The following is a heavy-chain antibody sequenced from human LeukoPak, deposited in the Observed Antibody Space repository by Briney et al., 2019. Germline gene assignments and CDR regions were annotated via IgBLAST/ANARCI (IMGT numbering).Heavy chain of an antibody. J-gene: IGHJ4*02. V-gene: IGHV3-48*01. D-gene: IGHD6-6*01. CDR3: ARDRGGIAARPGIDY. Sequence: GGSLRLSCAASGFTFSSYSMNWVRQAPGKGLEWVSYISSSSSTIYYADSVKGRLTISRDNAKNSLYLQMNSLRAEDTAVYYCARDRGGIAARPGIDYWGQGTLVTVSS. CDR2: ISSSSSTI. CDR1: GFTFSSYS.